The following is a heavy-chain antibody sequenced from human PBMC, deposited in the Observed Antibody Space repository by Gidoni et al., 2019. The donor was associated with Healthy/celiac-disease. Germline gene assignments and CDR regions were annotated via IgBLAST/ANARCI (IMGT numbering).Heavy chain of an antibody. Sequence: EVQLVESGGGLVPPGGSLRLSCAASGFTFSIYWMSWVRQAPGKGLEWVANIKQDGSEKYYVDSVKGRFTISRDNAKNSLYLQMNSLRAEDTAVYYCVLAFLSRMGTGNYWGQGTLVTVSS. CDR2: IKQDGSEK. J-gene: IGHJ4*02. V-gene: IGHV3-7*01. D-gene: IGHD5-18*01. CDR1: GFTFSIYW. CDR3: VLAFLSRMGTGNY.